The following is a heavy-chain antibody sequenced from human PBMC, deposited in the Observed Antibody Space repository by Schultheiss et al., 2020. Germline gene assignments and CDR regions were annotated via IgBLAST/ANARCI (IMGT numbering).Heavy chain of an antibody. V-gene: IGHV1-69*13. CDR1: GGTFSSYA. J-gene: IGHJ5*02. CDR2: IIPIFGTA. CDR3: ARDRMMAQSRSSFDP. Sequence: SVKVSCKASGGTFSSYAISWVRQAPGQGLEWMGGIIPIFGTANYAQKFQGRVTITADESTSTAYMELSSLRAEDTAVYYCARDRMMAQSRSSFDPWGQGTLVTVSS. D-gene: IGHD3-16*01.